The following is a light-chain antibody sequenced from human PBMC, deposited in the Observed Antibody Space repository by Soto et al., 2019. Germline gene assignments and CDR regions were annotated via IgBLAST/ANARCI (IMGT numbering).Light chain of an antibody. V-gene: IGLV2-14*01. CDR2: EVS. CDR3: SSYTSSSTPYV. Sequence: QSALTQPASVSGSPGQSITISCTGTSSDVGGYNYVSWYQHHPGKAPKLMIYEVSNRPSGVSNRFSGSKSRNTASLTISGLQAEDEADYYCSSYTSSSTPYVFRTGTKLTVL. J-gene: IGLJ1*01. CDR1: SSDVGGYNY.